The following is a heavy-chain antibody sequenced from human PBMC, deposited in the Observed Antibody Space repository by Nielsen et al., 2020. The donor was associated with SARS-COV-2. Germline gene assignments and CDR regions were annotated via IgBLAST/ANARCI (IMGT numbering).Heavy chain of an antibody. CDR3: ARGAGWRITMILVADLGYYFDY. V-gene: IGHV4-31*03. Sequence: SETLSLTCTVSGGSISSGGYYWSWIRQHPGKGLEWIGYIYYSGSTYYNPSLKSRVTISVDTSKNQFSLKLSSVTAADTAVYYCARGAGWRITMILVADLGYYFDYWGQGTLVTVSS. D-gene: IGHD3-22*01. J-gene: IGHJ4*02. CDR1: GGSISSGGYY. CDR2: IYYSGST.